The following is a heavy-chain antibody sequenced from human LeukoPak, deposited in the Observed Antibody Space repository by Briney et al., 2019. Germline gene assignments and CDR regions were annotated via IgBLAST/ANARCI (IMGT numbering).Heavy chain of an antibody. D-gene: IGHD6-19*01. Sequence: ASVKVSCKASGYTFTSYNIHWVRQAPGQRLEWMGIVNPSTGSSSYAQKFQGRVSMTRDTSTSTVDMELSSLRSEDTAVFYCARDVAGSWGYFDYWGQGTLVTVSS. CDR3: ARDVAGSWGYFDY. CDR1: GYTFTSYN. V-gene: IGHV1-46*01. CDR2: VNPSTGSS. J-gene: IGHJ4*02.